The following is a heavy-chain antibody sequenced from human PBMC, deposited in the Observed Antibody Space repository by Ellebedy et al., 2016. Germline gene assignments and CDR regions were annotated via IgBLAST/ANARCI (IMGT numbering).Heavy chain of an antibody. D-gene: IGHD2-2*01. CDR3: ARAYVPLSGASFNRADGMDV. CDR2: ISPNSGYT. CDR1: GFIFSDYY. J-gene: IGHJ6*02. V-gene: IGHV3-11*06. Sequence: GESLKISCAASGFIFSDYYMNWIRQAPGKGLEWVSYISPNSGYTNYVDSVKGRFTISRDNADNSLYLQMNSLRAEDTAVNYCARAYVPLSGASFNRADGMDVWGQGTTVTVAS.